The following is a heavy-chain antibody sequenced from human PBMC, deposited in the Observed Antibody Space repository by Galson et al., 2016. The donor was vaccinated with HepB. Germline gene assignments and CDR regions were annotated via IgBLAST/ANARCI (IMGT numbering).Heavy chain of an antibody. V-gene: IGHV1-18*04. J-gene: IGHJ4*02. D-gene: IGHD5-12*01. CDR2: ISAYNGNT. CDR1: GYTFTSYG. Sequence: SVKVSCKAPGYTFTSYGTSWVRQAPGQGLEWMGWISAYNGNTNYAQKLQGRVTMTTDTSPNTAYMEMRSLRSDDTAVYYCASGSGYDFWGQGTLVTVSS. CDR3: ASGSGYDF.